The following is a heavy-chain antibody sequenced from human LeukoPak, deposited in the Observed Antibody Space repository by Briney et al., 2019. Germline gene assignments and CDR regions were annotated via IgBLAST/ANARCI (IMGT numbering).Heavy chain of an antibody. J-gene: IGHJ4*02. CDR2: TSSSSSYI. CDR1: GFTFSSYS. V-gene: IGHV3-21*01. D-gene: IGHD3-9*01. Sequence: GGSLRLSCAASGFTFSSYSMNWVRQAPGKGLEWVSSTSSSSSYIYYADSVKGRFTISRDNAKNSLYLQMNSLRAEDTAVYYCARESGGALRYPYYFDYWGQGTLVTVSS. CDR3: ARESGGALRYPYYFDY.